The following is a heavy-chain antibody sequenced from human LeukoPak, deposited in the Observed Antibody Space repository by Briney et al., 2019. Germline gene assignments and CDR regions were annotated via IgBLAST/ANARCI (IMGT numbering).Heavy chain of an antibody. CDR2: IIPILDIA. CDR1: GGTFSSYT. CDR3: ARDPRSPVVTPRDDC. V-gene: IGHV1-69*04. J-gene: IGHJ4*02. D-gene: IGHD4-23*01. Sequence: SVTVSCKASGGTFSSYTFSWVRQAPGQGLQWMGRIIPILDIADYAQKFRGRVTITADEATSTVYMELSSLRSEDTAMYYCARDPRSPVVTPRDDCWGQGTLVIVSS.